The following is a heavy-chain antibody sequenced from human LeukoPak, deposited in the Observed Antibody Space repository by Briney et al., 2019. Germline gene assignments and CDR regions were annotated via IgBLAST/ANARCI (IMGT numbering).Heavy chain of an antibody. CDR3: AKMKGHPLPKYYMDV. Sequence: PWRSLSLSCAASGGTFSSYAMYWVWQAPGQGLEFVSVVSSYGGSTYYANSVKGRFTIYRDNSKNTLHLEMNSLRAEDTAIYYCAKMKGHPLPKYYMDVWGQGTTVTVSS. CDR2: VSSYGGST. J-gene: IGHJ6*01. CDR1: GGTFSSYA. D-gene: IGHD1-26*01. V-gene: IGHV3-64*01.